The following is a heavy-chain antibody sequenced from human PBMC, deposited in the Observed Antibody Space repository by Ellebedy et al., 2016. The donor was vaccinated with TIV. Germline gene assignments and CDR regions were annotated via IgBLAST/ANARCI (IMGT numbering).Heavy chain of an antibody. D-gene: IGHD1-26*01. Sequence: PGGSLRLSCAASGFTFRTSAMSWVRQAPGKGLEWVSGVSGSGGTTDYADSVKGRFTISRDNSQNTLYLQMNSLRVEDTAIYFCAKGGSYYPFEDWGMGTLVTVSS. V-gene: IGHV3-23*01. J-gene: IGHJ4*02. CDR1: GFTFRTSA. CDR3: AKGGSYYPFED. CDR2: VSGSGGTT.